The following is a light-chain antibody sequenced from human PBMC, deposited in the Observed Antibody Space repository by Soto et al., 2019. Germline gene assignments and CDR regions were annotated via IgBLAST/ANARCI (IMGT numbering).Light chain of an antibody. J-gene: IGKJ4*01. CDR1: QTISGY. Sequence: DIQMTQSPSSLSASVGDRVTITCLASQTISGYLNRYQQKPGKAPELLIYAASYLGNGVPSRFSGSGSGTYFTLTISSLQPEDLATYYCQQSYTTPLTCGGGTKGDIK. V-gene: IGKV1-39*01. CDR3: QQSYTTPLT. CDR2: AAS.